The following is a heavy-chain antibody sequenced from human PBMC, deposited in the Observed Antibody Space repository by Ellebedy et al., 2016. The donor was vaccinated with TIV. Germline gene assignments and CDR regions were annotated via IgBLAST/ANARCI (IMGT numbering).Heavy chain of an antibody. D-gene: IGHD3-16*02. CDR1: GYTFTGFF. J-gene: IGHJ6*02. V-gene: IGHV1-2*02. Sequence: AASVKVSCKASGYTFTGFFMHWVRQAPGQGLEWIGWINAYNGNTNIAQKFQGRVTMTRDTSTSTVYMELSSLSSEDTALYYCARAPLSGVFYGMDVWGQGTTVTVSS. CDR3: ARAPLSGVFYGMDV. CDR2: INAYNGNT.